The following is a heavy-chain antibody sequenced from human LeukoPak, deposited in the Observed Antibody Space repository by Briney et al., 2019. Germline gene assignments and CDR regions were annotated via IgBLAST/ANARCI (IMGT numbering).Heavy chain of an antibody. Sequence: SETLSLTCTVSGGSISSGGYYWSWIRQHPGKGLEWIGYIYTSGTTNYNPSLKSRVTMSVDTSKSQFSLKLSSVTAADTAVYYCARTPYCTNGICYQRNYFDYWGQGNLVTVSS. D-gene: IGHD2-8*01. CDR3: ARTPYCTNGICYQRNYFDY. J-gene: IGHJ4*02. CDR2: IYTSGTT. CDR1: GGSISSGGYY. V-gene: IGHV4-61*08.